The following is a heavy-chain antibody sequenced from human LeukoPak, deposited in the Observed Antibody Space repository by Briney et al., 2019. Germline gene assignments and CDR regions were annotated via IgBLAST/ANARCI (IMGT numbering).Heavy chain of an antibody. D-gene: IGHD3-22*01. CDR2: ISSSSSTI. J-gene: IGHJ4*02. CDR3: AIERNDSSGYYYGY. CDR1: GFTFSDYS. V-gene: IGHV3-48*04. Sequence: PGGSLRLSCAASGFTFSDYSMNWVRQAPGKGLEWVSYISSSSSTIYYADSVKGRFTISRDNAKNSLYLQMNSLRAEDTAVYYCAIERNDSSGYYYGYWGQGTPVTVSS.